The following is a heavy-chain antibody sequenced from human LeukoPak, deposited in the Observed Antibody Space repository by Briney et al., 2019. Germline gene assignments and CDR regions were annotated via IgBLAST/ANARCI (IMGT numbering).Heavy chain of an antibody. CDR3: AKDRATVFYFDY. J-gene: IGHJ4*02. CDR2: ISYDGSDK. Sequence: PGGSLRLSCAASGFTFSSYGMHWVRQAPGKGLEWVAVISYDGSDKYYADSVKGRFTISRDNSKNTLYLQMNSLRAEDTAVYYCAKDRATVFYFDYWGQGTLVTVSS. CDR1: GFTFSSYG. D-gene: IGHD4-17*01. V-gene: IGHV3-30*18.